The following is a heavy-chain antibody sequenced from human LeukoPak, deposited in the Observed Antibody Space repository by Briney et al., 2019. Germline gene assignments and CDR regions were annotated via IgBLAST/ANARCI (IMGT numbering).Heavy chain of an antibody. D-gene: IGHD5-12*01. CDR3: ARGSLKQWLGWFDP. V-gene: IGHV4-61*01. J-gene: IGHJ5*02. Sequence: SETLSLTCTVSGGSISSSSYYWSWIRQPPGKGLEWIGYIYYSGSTNYNPSPKSRLTISVDTSKNQFSLKLSSVTAADTAVYYCARGSLKQWLGWFDPWGQGTLVTVSS. CDR1: GGSISSSSYY. CDR2: IYYSGST.